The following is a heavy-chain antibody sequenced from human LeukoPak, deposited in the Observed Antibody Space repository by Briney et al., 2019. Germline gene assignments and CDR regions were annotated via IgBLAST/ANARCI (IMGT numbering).Heavy chain of an antibody. J-gene: IGHJ4*02. Sequence: TLSLTCTVSGGSISSGSYYWSWIRQAAGKGLEWIGRIYTSGSTNYNPSLKSRVTISVDTSKNQFSLKLSSVTAADTAVYYCAREWIPVYYFDYWGQGTLVTVSS. CDR2: IYTSGST. CDR1: GGSISSGSYY. D-gene: IGHD5-18*01. V-gene: IGHV4-61*02. CDR3: AREWIPVYYFDY.